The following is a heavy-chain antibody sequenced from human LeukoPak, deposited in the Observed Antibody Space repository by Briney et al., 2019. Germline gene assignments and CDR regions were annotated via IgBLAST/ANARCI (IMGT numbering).Heavy chain of an antibody. J-gene: IGHJ4*02. CDR1: GGSISSYY. CDR3: ASHYYDSSGQDY. V-gene: IGHV4-59*01. Sequence: PSETLSLTCTVSGGSISSYYWSWIRQPPGKGLEWIGYIYYSGSTNYNPPLMSRVTISVDTSKNQFSLKLSSVTAADTAVYYCASHYYDSSGQDYWGQGTLVTVSS. D-gene: IGHD3-22*01. CDR2: IYYSGST.